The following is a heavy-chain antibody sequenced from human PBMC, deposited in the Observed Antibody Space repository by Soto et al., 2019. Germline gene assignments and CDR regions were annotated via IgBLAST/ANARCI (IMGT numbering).Heavy chain of an antibody. CDR1: GGSISSYY. V-gene: IGHV4-59*01. CDR2: IYYSGST. D-gene: IGHD3-22*01. Sequence: QVQLQESGPGLVKPSETLSLICSVSGGSISSYYWSWIRQPPGKGLEWIGYIYYSGSTNYNPSLKSRVTISVDTSKNQFSLKLSSATAADTAVYYCATDSSGLNTWGQGTLVTVSS. CDR3: ATDSSGLNT. J-gene: IGHJ5*02.